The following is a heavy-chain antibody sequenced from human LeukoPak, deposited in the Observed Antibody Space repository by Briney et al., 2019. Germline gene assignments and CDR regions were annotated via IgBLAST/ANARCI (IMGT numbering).Heavy chain of an antibody. Sequence: PGGSLRLSCAASGFTFSNYGMHWVRQAPGRGLEWVAVISYDGSNKYYADSVKGRFTISRDSSKNTLYLQMNSLRAEDTAVYFCAKDQVLGDYYDSSGSNFDFWGQGTLVTVSS. CDR1: GFTFSNYG. CDR2: ISYDGSNK. J-gene: IGHJ4*02. D-gene: IGHD3-22*01. CDR3: AKDQVLGDYYDSSGSNFDF. V-gene: IGHV3-30*18.